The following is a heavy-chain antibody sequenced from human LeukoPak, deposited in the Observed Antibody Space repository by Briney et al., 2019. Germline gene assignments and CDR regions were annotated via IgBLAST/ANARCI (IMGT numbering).Heavy chain of an antibody. Sequence: SETLPLTCTVSGGSISSYYWSWIRQPPGKGLEWIGYIYYSGSTNYNPSLKSRVTISVDTSKNQFSLKLSSVTAADTAVYYCARFGLLWFGELSRVGFDPWGQGTLVTVSS. CDR1: GGSISSYY. V-gene: IGHV4-59*01. D-gene: IGHD3-10*01. J-gene: IGHJ5*02. CDR3: ARFGLLWFGELSRVGFDP. CDR2: IYYSGST.